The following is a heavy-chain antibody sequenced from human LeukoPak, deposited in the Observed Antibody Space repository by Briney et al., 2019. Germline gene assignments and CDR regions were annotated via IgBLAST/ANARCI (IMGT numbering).Heavy chain of an antibody. V-gene: IGHV3-7*01. CDR2: INPAGIVT. CDR3: FPSP. Sequence: GASLRLSCAASEFTFSSYAMSWVRQAPGKGLEWVANINPAGIVTYYVDSVKGRFTISRDNAENSAFLQMNSLRVQDTGIYYCFPSPGGQGTLVTVSS. CDR1: EFTFSSYA. J-gene: IGHJ5*02.